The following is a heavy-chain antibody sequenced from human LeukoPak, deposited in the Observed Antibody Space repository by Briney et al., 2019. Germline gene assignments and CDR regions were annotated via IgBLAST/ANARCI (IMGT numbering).Heavy chain of an antibody. J-gene: IGHJ5*02. CDR1: GYSINNYW. CDR3: ARQEYCSGGSCYTWFDP. CDR2: IYPADSDI. Sequence: GESLQISCQGSGYSINNYWIGWVRQMPGKGLEWMGIIYPADSDIRYSPSFQGQVTISADKSFSTAYLQWSSLKASDTAMYYCARQEYCSGGSCYTWFDPWGQGTLVTVSS. D-gene: IGHD2-15*01. V-gene: IGHV5-51*01.